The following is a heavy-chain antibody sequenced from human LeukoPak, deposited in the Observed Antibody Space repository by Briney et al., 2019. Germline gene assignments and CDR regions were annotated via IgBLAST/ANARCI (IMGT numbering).Heavy chain of an antibody. J-gene: IGHJ4*02. CDR2: IYYSGST. V-gene: IGHV4-59*01. CDR3: ARGGSYVLNFDY. D-gene: IGHD1-26*01. Sequence: PSETLSLTCTVSGGSISSYYWSWLRQPPGKGLEWIGYIYYSGSTNYNPSLKSRVTISVDTSKNQFSLKLSSVTAADTAVYYCARGGSYVLNFDYWGQGTLVTVSS. CDR1: GGSISSYY.